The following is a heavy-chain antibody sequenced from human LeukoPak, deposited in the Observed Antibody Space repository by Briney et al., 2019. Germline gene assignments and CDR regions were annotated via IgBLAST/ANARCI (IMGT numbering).Heavy chain of an antibody. V-gene: IGHV4-39*07. CDR2: IHYSGST. J-gene: IGHJ4*02. CDR1: GGSSNSSHYY. D-gene: IGHD3-9*01. Sequence: SETLSLTCTVSGGSSNSSHYYWGWIRQPPGKGLEWIGSIHYSGSTYYNPSLKSRVTISVDTSKNQFSLKLSSVTAADTAVYYCARDSTTEDILTGYSFDYWGQGTLVTVSS. CDR3: ARDSTTEDILTGYSFDY.